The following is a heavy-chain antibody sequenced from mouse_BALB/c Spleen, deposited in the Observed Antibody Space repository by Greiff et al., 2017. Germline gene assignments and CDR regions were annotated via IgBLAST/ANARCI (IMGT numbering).Heavy chain of an antibody. CDR1: GFSLTSYG. CDR3: ARERYGNFWYFDV. D-gene: IGHD2-1*01. J-gene: IGHJ1*01. Sequence: QVQLQQSGPGLVAPSQSLSITCTVSGFSLTSYGVHWVRQPPGKGLEWLGVIWAGGSTNYNSALMSRLSISKDNSKSQVFLKMNSLQTDDTAMYYCARERYGNFWYFDVWGAGTTVTVSS. V-gene: IGHV2-9*02. CDR2: IWAGGST.